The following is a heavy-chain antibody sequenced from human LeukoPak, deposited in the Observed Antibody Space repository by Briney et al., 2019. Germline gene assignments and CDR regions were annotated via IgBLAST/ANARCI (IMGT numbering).Heavy chain of an antibody. J-gene: IGHJ4*02. D-gene: IGHD3-22*01. Sequence: GGSVRLSCAASGFTVSSNYMSWVRQAPGQGLEWVSVIYSGGSTYYADSVKGRFTISRDNSKNTLYLQMNSLRAEDTAVYYCARMGGWYYDSSGYLPPDIDYWGQGTLVTVSS. CDR3: ARMGGWYYDSSGYLPPDIDY. CDR1: GFTVSSNY. V-gene: IGHV3-66*01. CDR2: IYSGGST.